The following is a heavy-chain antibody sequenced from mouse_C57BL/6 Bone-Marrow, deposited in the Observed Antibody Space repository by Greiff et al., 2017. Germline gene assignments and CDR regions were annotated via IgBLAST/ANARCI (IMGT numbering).Heavy chain of an antibody. CDR2: IHPNSGST. J-gene: IGHJ3*01. V-gene: IGHV1-64*01. D-gene: IGHD4-1*01. CDR3: ARSLTGTGFAY. CDR1: GYTFTSYW. Sequence: QVQLQQPGAELVKPGASVKLSCKASGYTFTSYWMHWVKQRPGQGLEWIGMIHPNSGSTNYNEKFKSKATLTVDKSSSTAYMQLSSLTSDDSAVYYCARSLTGTGFAYWGQGTLVTVSA.